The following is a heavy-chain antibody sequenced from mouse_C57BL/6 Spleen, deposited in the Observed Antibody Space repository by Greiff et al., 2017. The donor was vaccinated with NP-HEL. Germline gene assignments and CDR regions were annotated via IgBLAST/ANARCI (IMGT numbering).Heavy chain of an antibody. J-gene: IGHJ3*01. Sequence: QVQLQQPGAELVKPGASVKLSCKASGYTFTSYWMQWVKQRPGQGLEWIGEIDPSDSYTNYNQKFKGKATLTVDTSSSTAYMQLSSLTSEDSAVYYCARGDYYGSSYSYWGQGTLVTVSA. CDR1: GYTFTSYW. CDR2: IDPSDSYT. D-gene: IGHD1-1*01. V-gene: IGHV1-50*01. CDR3: ARGDYYGSSYSY.